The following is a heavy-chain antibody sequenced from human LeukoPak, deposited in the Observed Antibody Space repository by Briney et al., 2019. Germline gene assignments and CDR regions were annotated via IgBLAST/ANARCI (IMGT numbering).Heavy chain of an antibody. J-gene: IGHJ4*02. CDR3: ASGYYDSSGYFPFDY. CDR1: GGTFSSYA. CDR2: IIPIFGTA. V-gene: IGHV1-69*13. D-gene: IGHD3-22*01. Sequence: ASVKVSCKASGGTFSSYAISWVRQAPGQGLEWMGGIIPIFGTANYAQKFQGRVTITADESTSTAYMELSSLRSEDTAEYYCASGYYDSSGYFPFDYWGQGTLVTVSS.